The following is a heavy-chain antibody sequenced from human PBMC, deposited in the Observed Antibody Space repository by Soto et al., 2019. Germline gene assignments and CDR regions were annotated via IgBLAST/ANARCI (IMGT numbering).Heavy chain of an antibody. CDR3: ASLTRSSYYYDSSGYYPYYFDY. Sequence: PSETLSLTCTVSGGSISSGDYYWSWIRQPPGKGLEWIGYIYYSGSTYYNPSLKSRVTISVDTSKNQFSLKLSSVTAADTAVYYCASLTRSSYYYDSSGYYPYYFDYWGQGTLVTVSS. CDR1: GGSISSGDYY. V-gene: IGHV4-30-4*01. J-gene: IGHJ4*02. D-gene: IGHD3-22*01. CDR2: IYYSGST.